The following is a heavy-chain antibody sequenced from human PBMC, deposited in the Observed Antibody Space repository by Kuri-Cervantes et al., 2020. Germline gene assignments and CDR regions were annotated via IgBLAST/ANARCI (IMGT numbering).Heavy chain of an antibody. CDR1: GGSFSGYY. J-gene: IGHJ5*02. Sequence: SETLSLTCAVYGGSFSGYYWSWIRQSPGKGLEWIGEINHNGNTNNSPSLKSRITISVDTSKNQFSLKLRSVTAADTAVYFCARAGSGRGWFDPWGQGTLVTVSS. CDR3: ARAGSGRGWFDP. V-gene: IGHV4-34*01. D-gene: IGHD3-10*01. CDR2: INHNGNT.